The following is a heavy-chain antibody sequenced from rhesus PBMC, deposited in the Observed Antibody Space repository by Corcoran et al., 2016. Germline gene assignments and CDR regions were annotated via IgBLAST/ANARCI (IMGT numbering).Heavy chain of an antibody. D-gene: IGHD1-20*01. Sequence: EVQLAESGGGLVQPGGSLRLSCAASGFTFSGYEMHWVRQAPGKGLESVSVIGGDSSYPHYVDSVKGRFTISRDNAKNSLSLQMNSLRAEDTAVYYCARRYSWNNFYGLDSWGQGVVVTVSS. J-gene: IGHJ6*01. CDR3: ARRYSWNNFYGLDS. CDR2: IGGDSSYP. V-gene: IGHV3-115*02. CDR1: GFTFSGYE.